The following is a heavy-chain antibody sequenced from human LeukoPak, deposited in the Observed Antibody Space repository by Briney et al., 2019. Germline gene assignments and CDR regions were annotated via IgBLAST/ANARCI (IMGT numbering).Heavy chain of an antibody. V-gene: IGHV3-11*06. Sequence: PGGSLRLSCVVSDFAFSADYMSWVRQAPGKGLEWISYISSGYNSIKYADSVKGRFTISRDNSKNTLYLQMNSLRAEDTAVYYCAKVEFDYWGQGTLVTVSS. CDR2: ISSGYNSI. J-gene: IGHJ4*02. CDR3: AKVEFDY. CDR1: DFAFSADY.